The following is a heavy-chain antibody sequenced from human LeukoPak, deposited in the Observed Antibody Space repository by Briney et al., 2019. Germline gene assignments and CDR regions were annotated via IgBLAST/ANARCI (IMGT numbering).Heavy chain of an antibody. J-gene: IGHJ4*02. Sequence: GGSLRLSCEVSGLTFSGYWMSWVRQAPGKGLEWVAIISYDGGEIYYVDSVKGRFTLSRDNAKSSVYLQMNSLRAEDAAVYYCARDKPRGSYDGSIFDSWGQGTLVTVSS. V-gene: IGHV3-7*01. CDR1: GLTFSGYW. CDR2: ISYDGGEI. D-gene: IGHD3-16*01. CDR3: ARDKPRGSYDGSIFDS.